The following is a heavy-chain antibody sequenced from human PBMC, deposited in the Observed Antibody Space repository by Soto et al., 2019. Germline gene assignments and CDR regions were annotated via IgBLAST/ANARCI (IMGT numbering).Heavy chain of an antibody. D-gene: IGHD1-26*01. CDR1: GFTFSSYA. V-gene: IGHV3-30-3*01. CDR3: ARAGVEWERTPYGAFDI. CDR2: ISYDGSNK. J-gene: IGHJ3*02. Sequence: GGSLRLSCAASGFTFSSYAMHWVRQAPGKGLEWVAVISYDGSNKYYADSVKGRFTISRDNSKNTLYLQMNSLRAEDTAVYYCARAGVEWERTPYGAFDIWGQGTMVTVSS.